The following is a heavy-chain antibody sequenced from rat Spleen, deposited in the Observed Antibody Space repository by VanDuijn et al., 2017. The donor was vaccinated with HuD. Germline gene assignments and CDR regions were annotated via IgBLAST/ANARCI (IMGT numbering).Heavy chain of an antibody. D-gene: IGHD1-2*01. Sequence: EVQLVGSGGDLVQPGRSLKLSCAASGFTFSDYNMAWVRQAPKKGPEWVAYITTGGGSTFYRDSVKGRFTISRDNANSTLYLQMDSLRSEDTATYYCTTGTIAAPYWYFDLWGPGTMVTVSS. V-gene: IGHV5-27*01. CDR1: GFTFSDYN. J-gene: IGHJ1*01. CDR3: TTGTIAAPYWYFDL. CDR2: ITTGGGST.